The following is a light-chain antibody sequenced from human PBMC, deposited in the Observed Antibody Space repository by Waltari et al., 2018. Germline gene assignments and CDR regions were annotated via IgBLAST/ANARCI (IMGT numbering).Light chain of an antibody. CDR1: ANIRSNY. Sequence: IVLTQSPGTLSLSPGESVTLSCRAHANIRSNYLAWYQQKPGQAPRLLIYGASSRASDIPDRFSGRGSGRGFTLSISSLEPEDSAVYFCQQYGSSSITFGQGTRLEIK. CDR3: QQYGSSSIT. CDR2: GAS. J-gene: IGKJ5*01. V-gene: IGKV3-20*01.